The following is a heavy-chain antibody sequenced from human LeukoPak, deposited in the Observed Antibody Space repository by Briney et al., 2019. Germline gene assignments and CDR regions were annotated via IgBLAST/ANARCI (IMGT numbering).Heavy chain of an antibody. D-gene: IGHD5-12*01. CDR3: ARGNSAYGRALDV. Sequence: GRSLSLSCAASGFAFSSYAVHWVRQAPGKGLERVSVIYIGGNTYYADSVKGRFTISRDNSMNTLNLQTNDLRGEDTAVYYCARGNSAYGRALDVWGKGTMVSASS. V-gene: IGHV3-66*01. CDR1: GFAFSSYA. J-gene: IGHJ3*01. CDR2: IYIGGNT.